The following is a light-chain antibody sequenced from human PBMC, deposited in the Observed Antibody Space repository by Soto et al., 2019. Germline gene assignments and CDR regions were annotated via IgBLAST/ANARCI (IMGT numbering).Light chain of an antibody. V-gene: IGKV3-11*01. CDR3: QQRDSWPRT. CDR2: ETS. J-gene: IGKJ1*01. Sequence: EVVLTQSPATLSLSPGERATLSCRASQSVGSYLTWSQQKPGQSPRLLIYETSKRAPGIPARLSGSGSGTAFTLPISSLEPEEFAIYYYQQRDSWPRTSGQVTKVDIK. CDR1: QSVGSY.